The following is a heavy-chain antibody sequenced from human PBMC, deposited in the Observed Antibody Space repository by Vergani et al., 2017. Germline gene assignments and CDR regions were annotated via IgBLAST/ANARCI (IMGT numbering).Heavy chain of an antibody. CDR3: ARHAYSSSWYAFDI. D-gene: IGHD6-13*01. J-gene: IGHJ3*02. V-gene: IGHV4-39*01. CDR1: GSSISNSSYY. Sequence: QLQLQESGPGLVKPSETLSLTCTVPGSSISNSSYYLGWIRQPPGKGLEWIGSIYYSGRTYYNPSLKRRVTISVETSKNQFSLKLSSVTAADTAVDYCARHAYSSSWYAFDIWGQGTMVTVSS. CDR2: IYYSGRT.